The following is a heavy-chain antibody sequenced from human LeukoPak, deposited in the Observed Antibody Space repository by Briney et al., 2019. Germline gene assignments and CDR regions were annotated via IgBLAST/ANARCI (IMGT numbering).Heavy chain of an antibody. CDR3: AGNPDYDFLSGLYYKDV. V-gene: IGHV3-9*01. J-gene: IGHJ6*03. CDR1: GFTFDDYA. CDR2: ISWNSGSI. Sequence: GRSLRLSCAASGFTFDDYAMHWVRQAPGKGLEWVSGISWNSGSIGYADSVKGRFTISRDNAKNSLYLQMNSLRAEDTALYYFAGNPDYDFLSGLYYKDVWGKGTTVTVSS. D-gene: IGHD3-3*01.